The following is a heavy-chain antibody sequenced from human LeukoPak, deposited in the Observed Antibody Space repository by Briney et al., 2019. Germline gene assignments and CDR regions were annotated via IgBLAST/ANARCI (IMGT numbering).Heavy chain of an antibody. CDR1: GGTFISYA. V-gene: IGHV1-69*13. D-gene: IGHD3-22*01. CDR3: ARESYYDSSGYYYVPLDP. CDR2: IIPIFGTA. J-gene: IGHJ5*02. Sequence: SVKVSCKASGGTFISYAISWVRQAPGQGLEWMGGIIPIFGTANYAQKFQGRVTITADESTSTAYMELSSLRSEDTAVYYCARESYYDSSGYYYVPLDPWAREPWSPSPQ.